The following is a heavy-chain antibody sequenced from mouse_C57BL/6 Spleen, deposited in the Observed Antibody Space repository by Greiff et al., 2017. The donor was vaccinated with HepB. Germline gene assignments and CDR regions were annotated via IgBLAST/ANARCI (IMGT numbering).Heavy chain of an antibody. CDR1: GFTFSSYA. D-gene: IGHD3-1*01. CDR3: ARDCDRGYDC. J-gene: IGHJ4*01. V-gene: IGHV5-4*01. CDR2: ISDGGSYT. Sequence: EVKVVESGGGLVKPGGSLKLSCAASGFTFSSYAMSWVRQTPEKRLEWVATISDGGSYTYYPDNVKGRFTISRDNAKNNLYLQMSHLKSEDTAMYYCARDCDRGYDCWGQGTSVTVSS.